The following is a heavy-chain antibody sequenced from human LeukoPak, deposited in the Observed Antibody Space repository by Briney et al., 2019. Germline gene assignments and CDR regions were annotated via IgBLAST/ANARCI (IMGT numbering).Heavy chain of an antibody. D-gene: IGHD6-6*01. Sequence: PGGSLRLSCAASGFTFSTYWMNWFRQTPGKGLEWVAKIKADGGEKDHVASVKGRFTISRDNAKNSLYLQMNSLRVGDTAVYYCARGIAARGGNDYWGQGTLVTVSS. CDR1: GFTFSTYW. CDR3: ARGIAARGGNDY. J-gene: IGHJ4*02. V-gene: IGHV3-7*01. CDR2: IKADGGEK.